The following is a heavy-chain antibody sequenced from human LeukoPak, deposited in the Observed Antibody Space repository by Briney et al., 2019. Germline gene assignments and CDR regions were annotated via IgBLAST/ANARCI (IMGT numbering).Heavy chain of an antibody. CDR3: ARMYYYDSSGYGGFDY. D-gene: IGHD3-22*01. J-gene: IGHJ4*02. CDR2: IYYSGST. Sequence: SETLSLTCTVSGGSISSYYWSWIRQPPGKGLEWIGYIYYSGSTNYNPSLKSRVTISVDTSKNQFSLKSSSVTAADTAVYYCARMYYYDSSGYGGFDYWGQGTLVTVSS. CDR1: GGSISSYY. V-gene: IGHV4-59*08.